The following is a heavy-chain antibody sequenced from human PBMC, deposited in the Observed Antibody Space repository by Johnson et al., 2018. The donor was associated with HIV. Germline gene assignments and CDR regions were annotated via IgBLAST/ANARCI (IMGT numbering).Heavy chain of an antibody. CDR3: AKLSMGDAFDI. D-gene: IGHD2-8*01. CDR1: QFNFCDYG. CDR2: IYSGGST. V-gene: IGHV3-43*02. Sequence: VQLVESGGGVVRPGGSLRLSCEAFQFNFCDYGMHWVRQATGKGLEWVSVIYSGGSTYYADTVKGRFTISRDNSKNSLYLQMNSLRTEDTALYYCAKLSMGDAFDIWGQGTMVTVSS. J-gene: IGHJ3*02.